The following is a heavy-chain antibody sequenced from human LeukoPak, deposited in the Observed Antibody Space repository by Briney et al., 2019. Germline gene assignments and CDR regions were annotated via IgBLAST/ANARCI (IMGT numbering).Heavy chain of an antibody. V-gene: IGHV3-43*02. CDR1: GFTFSSYA. J-gene: IGHJ4*02. CDR3: AKESGKFDY. CDR2: ISGDGVST. Sequence: GGSLRLSCAASGFTFSSYAMHWVRQAPGKGLEWVSLISGDGVSTFYADSVKGRFSISRDNSKNSLYLEMNSLRTEDAAMYYCAKESGKFDYWGQGTLVAVSS.